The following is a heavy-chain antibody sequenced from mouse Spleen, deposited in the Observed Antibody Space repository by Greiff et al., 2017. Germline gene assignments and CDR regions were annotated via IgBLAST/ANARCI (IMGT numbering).Heavy chain of an antibody. V-gene: IGHV1-69*02. CDR3: ARSEGY. CDR2: IDPSDSYT. CDR1: GYTFTSYW. J-gene: IGHJ2*01. Sequence: VQLQQSGAELVKPGASVKLSCKASGYTFTSYWMHWVKQRPGQGLEWIGEIDPSDSYTNYNQKFKGKATLTVDKSSSTAYMQLSSLTSEDSAVYYCARSEGYWGQGTTLTVSS.